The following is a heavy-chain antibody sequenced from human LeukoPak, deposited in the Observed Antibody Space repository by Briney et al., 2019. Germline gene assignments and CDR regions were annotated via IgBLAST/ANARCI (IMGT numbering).Heavy chain of an antibody. V-gene: IGHV3-30*03. CDR1: GFTFSRHG. CDR3: ARDRAWNYFDY. J-gene: IGHJ4*02. CDR2: ISNDGSRK. Sequence: WRSLRLSCAPSGFTFSRHGMHWVRQAPGKGLEWVAIISNDGSRKYYAHSVEGRFTISRDNSKNTLYLQMDSLRAEDTAVYYCARDRAWNYFDYWGQGTLVTVSS. D-gene: IGHD3-3*01.